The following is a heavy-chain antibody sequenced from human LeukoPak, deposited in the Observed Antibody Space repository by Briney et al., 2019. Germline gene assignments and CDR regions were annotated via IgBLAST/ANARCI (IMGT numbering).Heavy chain of an antibody. J-gene: IGHJ4*02. Sequence: GRSLRLSCAASGFTFSSYAMHWVRQAPGKGLEWVAVISYDGSNKYYADSVKGRFTISRDNSKNTLYLQMNSLRAEGTAVYYCARGSILLWFGELLSDYFDYWGQGTLVTVSS. D-gene: IGHD3-10*01. CDR1: GFTFSSYA. CDR3: ARGSILLWFGELLSDYFDY. CDR2: ISYDGSNK. V-gene: IGHV3-30*04.